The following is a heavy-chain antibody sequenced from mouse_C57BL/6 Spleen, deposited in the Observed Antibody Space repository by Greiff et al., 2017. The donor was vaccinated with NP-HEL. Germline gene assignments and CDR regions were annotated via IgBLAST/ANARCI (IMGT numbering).Heavy chain of an antibody. V-gene: IGHV1-9*01. CDR3: ARFITTVVATSYYAMDY. D-gene: IGHD1-1*01. CDR2: ILPGSGST. J-gene: IGHJ4*01. Sequence: QVQLQQSGAELMKPGASVKLSCKATGYTFTGYWIEWVKQRPGHGLEWIGEILPGSGSTNYNEKFKGKATFTADTSSNTAYMQLSSLTTEDSAIYYCARFITTVVATSYYAMDYWGQGTSVTVSS. CDR1: GYTFTGYW.